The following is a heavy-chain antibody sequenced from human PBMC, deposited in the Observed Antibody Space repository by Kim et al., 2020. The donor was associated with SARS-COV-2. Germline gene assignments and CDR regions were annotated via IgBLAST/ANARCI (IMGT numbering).Heavy chain of an antibody. CDR1: GGSISSYY. J-gene: IGHJ4*02. V-gene: IGHV4-4*07. CDR3: ARGHQDQDNPNPFFDY. D-gene: IGHD1-1*01. CDR2: IYTSGST. Sequence: SETLSLTCTVSGGSISSYYWSWIRQPAGKGLEWIGRIYTSGSTNYNPSLKSRVTMSVDTSKNQFSLKLSSVTAADTAVYYCARGHQDQDNPNPFFDYWGQGTLVTVSS.